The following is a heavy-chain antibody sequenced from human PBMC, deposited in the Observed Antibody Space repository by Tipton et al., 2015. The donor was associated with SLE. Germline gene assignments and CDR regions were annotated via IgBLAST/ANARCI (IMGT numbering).Heavy chain of an antibody. V-gene: IGHV3-48*01. J-gene: IGHJ4*02. Sequence: GSLRLSCAASGFTFSSYSMNWVRQAPGKGLEWVSYISSSSSTIYYADSVKGRFTISRDNAKNSLYLQMNSLRAEDTAVYYCARGGNYNGSGSYHFDYWGQGTLVTVSS. CDR3: ARGGNYNGSGSYHFDY. CDR2: ISSSSSTI. D-gene: IGHD3-10*01. CDR1: GFTFSSYS.